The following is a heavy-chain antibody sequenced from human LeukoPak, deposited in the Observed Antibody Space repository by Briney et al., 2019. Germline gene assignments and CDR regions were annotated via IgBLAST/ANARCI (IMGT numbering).Heavy chain of an antibody. CDR3: ATHHSETYSRVPF. D-gene: IGHD1-26*01. Sequence: GGSRRLSCAASGFTFNSYWMYWVRQAPGQGLVWVSGIKSDGSRTNYADSVKGRFTISRDNTKSTLYLQMNSLRAEDTAVYYCATHHSETYSRVPFWGQGTLVTVSS. V-gene: IGHV3-74*01. CDR1: GFTFNSYW. CDR2: IKSDGSRT. J-gene: IGHJ4*02.